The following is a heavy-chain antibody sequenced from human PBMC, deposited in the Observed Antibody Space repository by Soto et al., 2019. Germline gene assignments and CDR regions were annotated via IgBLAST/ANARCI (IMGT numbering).Heavy chain of an antibody. CDR3: ARMGDVPYYYYGMDV. V-gene: IGHV1-18*01. CDR1: GYTFTSYG. J-gene: IGHJ6*02. D-gene: IGHD3-16*01. Sequence: QVQLVQSGAEVKKPGASVKVSCKASGYTFTSYGFSWVRQAPGQGLEWMGWINAYNGDTNYAQNLQGRVTMTTDTSTHTAYREVRSLRSDDTAVYYCARMGDVPYYYYGMDVWGQGTTVTVSS. CDR2: INAYNGDT.